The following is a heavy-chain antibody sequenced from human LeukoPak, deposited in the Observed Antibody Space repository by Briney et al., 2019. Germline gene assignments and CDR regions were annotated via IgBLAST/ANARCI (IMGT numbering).Heavy chain of an antibody. D-gene: IGHD5-12*01. J-gene: IGHJ4*02. Sequence: PGGSLRLSCAASGFTLSTYWMHWVRQAPGKGLVWVSRIKSDGSSTRYADSVKGRFTMSRDNAKNTVYLQMNTLRAEDTAVYYCARGYGSSGNEKIFDYWGQGTLVTVSS. V-gene: IGHV3-74*01. CDR2: IKSDGSST. CDR3: ARGYGSSGNEKIFDY. CDR1: GFTLSTYW.